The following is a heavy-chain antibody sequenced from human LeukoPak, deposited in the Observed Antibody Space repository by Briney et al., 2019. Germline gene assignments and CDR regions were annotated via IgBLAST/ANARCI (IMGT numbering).Heavy chain of an antibody. CDR3: TRVGYIDEGIDY. Sequence: GGSLRLSCVASGCPFSSYWMTWARQAPGKGLEWVANIKQDGSKKSYVDSVKGRFTISRDNAKNSLYLQMNSLRAEDTAIYYCTRVGYIDEGIDYWGQGTLVTVSS. J-gene: IGHJ4*02. CDR1: GCPFSSYW. CDR2: IKQDGSKK. V-gene: IGHV3-7*04. D-gene: IGHD5-24*01.